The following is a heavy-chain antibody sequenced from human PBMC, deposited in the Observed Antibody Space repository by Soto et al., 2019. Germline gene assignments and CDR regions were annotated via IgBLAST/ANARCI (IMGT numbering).Heavy chain of an antibody. CDR1: GFTFSSHA. Sequence: EVQLLESGGGLVQPGGSLRLSCAGSGFTFSSHAMSCVRRAPGKGLEWVSVIGASSTPYYADSVKSRFTISRDNYQNTLYLQMNSLGAEDTAVYYCARDGGNDQAGRNVDYWGQGALVTVSS. J-gene: IGHJ4*02. CDR2: IGASSTP. D-gene: IGHD5-12*01. V-gene: IGHV3-23*01. CDR3: ARDGGNDQAGRNVDY.